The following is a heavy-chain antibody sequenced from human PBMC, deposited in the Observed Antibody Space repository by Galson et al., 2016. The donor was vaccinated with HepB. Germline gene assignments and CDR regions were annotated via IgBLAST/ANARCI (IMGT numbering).Heavy chain of an antibody. CDR2: ISGSTANT. D-gene: IGHD1-26*01. CDR3: VRAVTSWVTNPLDI. J-gene: IGHJ3*02. V-gene: IGHV3-23*01. CDR1: EFTFSNYA. Sequence: SLRLSCAGSEFTFSNYAMNWVRQAPGKGLEWVSGISGSTANTYSAASVKGRFTISRDNSKNTLYLQMNSLRAEDRAVYYCVRAVTSWVTNPLDIWGQGTMVTVSS.